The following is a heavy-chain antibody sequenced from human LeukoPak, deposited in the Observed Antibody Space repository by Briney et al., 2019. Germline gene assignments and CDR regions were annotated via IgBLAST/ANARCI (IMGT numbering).Heavy chain of an antibody. V-gene: IGHV4-34*01. CDR2: INHSGST. J-gene: IGHJ6*03. D-gene: IGHD3-3*01. Sequence: PSETLSLTCAVYGGSFSGYYWSWIRRPPGKGLEWIGEINHSGSTNYNPSLKSRVTISVDTSKNQFSLKLSSVTAADTAVYYCARVVGGSITILGVAGIPYYYYYMDVWGKGTTVTVSS. CDR3: ARVVGGSITILGVAGIPYYYYYMDV. CDR1: GGSFSGYY.